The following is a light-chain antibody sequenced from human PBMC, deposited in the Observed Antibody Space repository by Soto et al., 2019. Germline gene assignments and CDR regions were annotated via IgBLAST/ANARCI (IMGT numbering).Light chain of an antibody. V-gene: IGKV3-15*01. CDR2: GAS. CDR3: QQYNNWPWT. J-gene: IGKJ1*01. Sequence: EIVMTQSPATLSVSPGERATLSCRASQSVSSNLAWYQQKPGQAPRLLIYGASTRATGIPARFRGSGSGTEFTLTISSLQSEYFAVYYCQQYNNWPWTFGQGTKVDI. CDR1: QSVSSN.